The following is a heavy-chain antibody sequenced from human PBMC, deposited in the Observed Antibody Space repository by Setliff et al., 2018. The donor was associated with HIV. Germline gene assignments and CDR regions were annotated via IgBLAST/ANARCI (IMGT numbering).Heavy chain of an antibody. J-gene: IGHJ4*02. CDR2: ITNTGSST. V-gene: IGHV3-11*04. D-gene: IGHD4-17*01. Sequence: GGSLRLSCAASGFNFSSHTMNWFRLAPGKGLEWISHITNTGSSTNYADSVKGRFTISRDNAKYSLYLQMNTLGVEDTAVYYCMYGGRTATTHWGQGTLVTVSS. CDR1: GFNFSSHT. CDR3: MYGGRTATTH.